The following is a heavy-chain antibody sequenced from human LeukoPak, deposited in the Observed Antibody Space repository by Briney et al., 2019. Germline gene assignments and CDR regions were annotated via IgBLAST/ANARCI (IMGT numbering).Heavy chain of an antibody. D-gene: IGHD6-19*01. CDR2: INHSGST. CDR1: GGSFSGYY. Sequence: KPSETLSLTCAVYGGSFSGYYWSWIRQPPGKGLEWIGEINHSGSTNYNPSLKSRVTISVDTSKNQFSLKLSSVTAADTAVYYCARVISLEWQWLVTKWFDPWGQGTLVTVPS. CDR3: ARVISLEWQWLVTKWFDP. J-gene: IGHJ5*02. V-gene: IGHV4-34*01.